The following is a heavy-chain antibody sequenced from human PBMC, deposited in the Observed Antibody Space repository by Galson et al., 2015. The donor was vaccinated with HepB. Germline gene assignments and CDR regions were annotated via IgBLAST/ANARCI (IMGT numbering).Heavy chain of an antibody. CDR3: ARAHYYGSGTSPFIVV. CDR2: IGTAGDT. D-gene: IGHD3-10*01. J-gene: IGHJ6*02. Sequence: LRLSCAASGFTFSSYDMHWVRQATGKGLEWVSAIGTAGDTYYPGSVKGRFTISRENAKNSLYLQMNSLRAGDTAVYYCARAHYYGSGTSPFIVVWAQGTSVTVSS. CDR1: GFTFSSYD. V-gene: IGHV3-13*01.